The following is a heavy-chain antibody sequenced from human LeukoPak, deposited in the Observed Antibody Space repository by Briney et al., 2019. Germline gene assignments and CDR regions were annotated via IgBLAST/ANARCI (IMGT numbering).Heavy chain of an antibody. J-gene: IGHJ4*02. D-gene: IGHD6-19*01. CDR1: GGSISSYC. CDR2: IYYSGSA. CDR3: TRGYRSGLAGY. V-gene: IGHV4-59*08. Sequence: PSETLSLTCTVPGGSISSYCWSWIRQPPGKGLEWIGDIYYSGSAYYNPSLKSRVTISVDTSKNQFSLRLSSVTAADTAVYFCTRGYRSGLAGYWGQGTLVTVSS.